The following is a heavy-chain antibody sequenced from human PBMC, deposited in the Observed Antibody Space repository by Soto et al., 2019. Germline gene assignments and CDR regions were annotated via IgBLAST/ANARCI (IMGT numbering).Heavy chain of an antibody. Sequence: EVQLLESGGGLVQPGGSLRLSCAASGVTFSSYDMSWVRQAPGKGLEWVSTISGSGGSTNYADSVKGRFTISRDNSKNTLYLQMNSLRAEDTAVYYCAQPWDFWSGFYSYWGQGTLVTVSS. CDR3: AQPWDFWSGFYSY. D-gene: IGHD3-3*01. V-gene: IGHV3-23*01. CDR2: ISGSGGST. J-gene: IGHJ4*02. CDR1: GVTFSSYD.